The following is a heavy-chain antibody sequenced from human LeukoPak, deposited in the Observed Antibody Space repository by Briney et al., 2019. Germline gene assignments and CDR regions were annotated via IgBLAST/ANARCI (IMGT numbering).Heavy chain of an antibody. Sequence: SVKVSCKASGGTFISYAISWVRQAPGQGLEWMGRIIPIFGTANYAQKFQGRVTITTDESTSTAYMELSSLRSEDKDVHYCARDQVPCYDSRDIQNYFDYLGQGTLVTVSS. V-gene: IGHV1-69*05. CDR2: IIPIFGTA. D-gene: IGHD3-22*01. CDR1: GGTFISYA. J-gene: IGHJ4*02. CDR3: ARDQVPCYDSRDIQNYFDY.